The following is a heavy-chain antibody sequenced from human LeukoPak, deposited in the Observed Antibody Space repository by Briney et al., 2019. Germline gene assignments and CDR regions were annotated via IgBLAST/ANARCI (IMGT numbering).Heavy chain of an antibody. CDR2: ISGSGSSI. Sequence: GGSLRLSCAASGFTFRSYSMSWVRQGPGKGLEWVSSISGSGSSIYYADSVKGRFTISRDNSNNTVFLQMNGLRVDDTAIYYCAKRTRRLSSSEFDFWGQGTLVTVSS. D-gene: IGHD6-6*01. CDR3: AKRTRRLSSSEFDF. V-gene: IGHV3-23*01. CDR1: GFTFRSYS. J-gene: IGHJ5*01.